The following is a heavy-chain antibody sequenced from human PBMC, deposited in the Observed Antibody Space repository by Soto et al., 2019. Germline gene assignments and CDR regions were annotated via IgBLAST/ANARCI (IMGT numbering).Heavy chain of an antibody. CDR1: GFTFSSYG. J-gene: IGHJ3*02. V-gene: IGHV3-30*03. Sequence: GGSLRLSCAASGFTFSSYGMHWVRQAPGKGLEWVAVISYDGSNKYYADSVKGRFTISRDNSKNTLFLQMNSLRAEDTAVYFCVSASVADAFDIWGQGTMVTVSS. CDR2: ISYDGSNK. D-gene: IGHD2-21*01. CDR3: VSASVADAFDI.